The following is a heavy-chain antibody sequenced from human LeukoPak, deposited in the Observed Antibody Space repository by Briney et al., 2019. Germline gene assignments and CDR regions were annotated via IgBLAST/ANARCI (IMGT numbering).Heavy chain of an antibody. CDR2: ISHDGTNK. D-gene: IGHD2-8*01. V-gene: IGHV3-30*03. CDR3: ARVSGVY. Sequence: GGSLRLSCAASGFTFSSYGMNWVRQAPGKGLEWVAAISHDGTNKYYADSVKGRFTISRDNSKNTLYLQMNSLRAEDTAVYYCARVSGVYWGQGTLVTVSS. J-gene: IGHJ4*02. CDR1: GFTFSSYG.